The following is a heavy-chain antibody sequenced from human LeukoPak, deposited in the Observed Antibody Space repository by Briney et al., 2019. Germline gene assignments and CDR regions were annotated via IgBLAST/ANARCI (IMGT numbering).Heavy chain of an antibody. CDR2: LTRSSSTI. CDR3: ATADRGAFDI. Sequence: PGGSRRLSCAVSGFTFSCYRMTWAPQPPGKGLGWLSYLTRSSSTIYSADSVKGRFTISRDNAKNSLYLQMNSLRVDDTAVYYCATADRGAFDIWGQGTMVIVSS. V-gene: IGHV3-48*01. D-gene: IGHD2-15*01. CDR1: GFTFSCYR. J-gene: IGHJ3*02.